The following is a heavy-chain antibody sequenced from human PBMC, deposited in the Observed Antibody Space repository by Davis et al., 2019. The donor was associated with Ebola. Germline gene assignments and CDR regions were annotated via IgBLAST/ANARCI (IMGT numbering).Heavy chain of an antibody. CDR1: GGSISSYY. Sequence: SETLSLTCTVSGGSISSYYWSWIRQPPGKGLEWIGYIYYSGSTNYNPSLKSRVTISVDTSKNQFSLKLSSVTAADTAVYYCARPPVTTPAGHFDLWGRGTLVTVSS. V-gene: IGHV4-59*12. D-gene: IGHD4-17*01. CDR3: ARPPVTTPAGHFDL. J-gene: IGHJ2*01. CDR2: IYYSGST.